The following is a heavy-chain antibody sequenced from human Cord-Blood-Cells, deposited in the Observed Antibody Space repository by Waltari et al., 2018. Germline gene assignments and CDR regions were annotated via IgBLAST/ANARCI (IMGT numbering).Heavy chain of an antibody. V-gene: IGHV4-34*01. J-gene: IGHJ4*02. CDR3: ASEEDWNYDY. D-gene: IGHD1-7*01. Sequence: QVQLQQWGAGLLKPSETLSLTCAVYGGSFSGYSWSWIRQPPGKGLEWIGEINHSGSTNYNPSLKSRVTISVDTSKNQFSLKLSSVTAADTAVYYCASEEDWNYDYWGQGTLVTVSS. CDR2: INHSGST. CDR1: GGSFSGYS.